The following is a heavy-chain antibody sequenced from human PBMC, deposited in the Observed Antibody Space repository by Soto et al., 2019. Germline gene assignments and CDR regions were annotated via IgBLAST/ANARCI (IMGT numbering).Heavy chain of an antibody. D-gene: IGHD3-3*01. CDR1: GYTFSGYY. CDR2: INTLSGNT. J-gene: IGHJ5*02. V-gene: IGHV1-18*01. CDR3: ATSYDSGFDP. Sequence: GASVKVSYKASGYTFSGYYMHWVRQAPGQGLEWMGWINTLSGNTNYAQNFQDRVTMTADTSSSTAYMELRGLRSDDTAIYYCATSYDSGFDPWGQGTLVTVSS.